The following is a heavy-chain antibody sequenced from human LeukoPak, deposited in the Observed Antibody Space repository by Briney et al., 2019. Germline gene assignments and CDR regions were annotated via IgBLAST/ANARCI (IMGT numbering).Heavy chain of an antibody. Sequence: GGSLRLSCAASGFTFSIYWMSWVRQAPGKGLEWVANIKQDGSEKYYVDSVKGRFTISRDNAKNSLYLQMNSLRAEDTAVYYCAREGGAAAAAGAFDIWGQGTMVTVSS. CDR1: GFTFSIYW. CDR3: AREGGAAAAAGAFDI. J-gene: IGHJ3*02. V-gene: IGHV3-7*01. CDR2: IKQDGSEK. D-gene: IGHD6-13*01.